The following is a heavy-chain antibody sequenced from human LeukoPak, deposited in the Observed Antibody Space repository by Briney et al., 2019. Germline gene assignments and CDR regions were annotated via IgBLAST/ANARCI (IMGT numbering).Heavy chain of an antibody. Sequence: GGSLRLSCAASGFTFSRYAMSWVRQAPGKGLEWVSAISGSGGSTYYADSVKGRFTISRDNSKNTLYLQMNSLRAEDTAVYYCAKPLRWDYYYYGMDVWGQGTTVTVSS. D-gene: IGHD4-23*01. V-gene: IGHV3-23*01. J-gene: IGHJ6*02. CDR3: AKPLRWDYYYYGMDV. CDR1: GFTFSRYA. CDR2: ISGSGGST.